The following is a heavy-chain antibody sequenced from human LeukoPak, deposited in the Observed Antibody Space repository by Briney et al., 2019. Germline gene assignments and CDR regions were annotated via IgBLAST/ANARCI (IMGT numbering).Heavy chain of an antibody. Sequence: GGSLRLSCTASGFTFGDYAMSWFRQAPGKGLEWVGFIRSKAFGGTTEYAASVKGRFTISRDDSKSIAYLQMNSLKTEDTAVYYCTRVGRGYSYGCLDYWGQGTLVTVSS. CDR1: GFTFGDYA. CDR3: TRVGRGYSYGCLDY. CDR2: IRSKAFGGTT. J-gene: IGHJ4*02. D-gene: IGHD5-18*01. V-gene: IGHV3-49*03.